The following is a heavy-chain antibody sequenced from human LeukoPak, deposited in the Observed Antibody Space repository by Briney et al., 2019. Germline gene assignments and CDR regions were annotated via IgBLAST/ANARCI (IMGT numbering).Heavy chain of an antibody. CDR2: IDWDDDK. J-gene: IGHJ5*02. Sequence: SGPALLKPTQTLTLTCTFSGFSLSTSGLCVRWIRQPPGKVLERLARIDWDDDKYYTTSLKTRLTISKDTSKNRVVLTMTNMDPVDTATYYCALTTMVRGVTLARNWFDPWGQGTLVTVSS. V-gene: IGHV2-70*11. CDR3: ALTTMVRGVTLARNWFDP. D-gene: IGHD3-10*01. CDR1: GFSLSTSGLC.